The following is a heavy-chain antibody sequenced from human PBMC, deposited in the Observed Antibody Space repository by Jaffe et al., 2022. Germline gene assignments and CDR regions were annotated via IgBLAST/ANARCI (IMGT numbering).Heavy chain of an antibody. CDR1: GGSISSSSYY. V-gene: IGHV4-39*01. Sequence: QLQLQESGPGLVKPSETLSLTCTVSGGSISSSSYYWGWIRQPPGKGLEWIGSIYYSGSTYYNPSLKSRVTISVDTSKNQFSLKLSSVTAADTAVYYCARAYSSGWYPFDYWGQGTLVTVSS. CDR2: IYYSGST. CDR3: ARAYSSGWYPFDY. J-gene: IGHJ4*02. D-gene: IGHD6-19*01.